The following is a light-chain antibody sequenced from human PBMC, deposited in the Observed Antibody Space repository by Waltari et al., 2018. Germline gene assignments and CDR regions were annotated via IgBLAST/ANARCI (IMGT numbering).Light chain of an antibody. V-gene: IGKV4-1*01. Sequence: DIVMTQSPDSLAVSLGERAIINRKSSQSVLYSANNRNYLAWYQQKPGQPPKLLIFWASTRESGVPDRFSGSGSGTDFTLTISSLQAEDVAVYYCQQYYSPFTFGPGTKVDIK. J-gene: IGKJ3*01. CDR1: QSVLYSANNRNY. CDR2: WAS. CDR3: QQYYSPFT.